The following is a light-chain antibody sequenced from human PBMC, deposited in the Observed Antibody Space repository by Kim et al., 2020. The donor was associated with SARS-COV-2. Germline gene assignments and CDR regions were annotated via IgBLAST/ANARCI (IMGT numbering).Light chain of an antibody. CDR3: QQRANWPTVT. CDR1: QSVGSY. V-gene: IGKV3-11*01. Sequence: EIVLTQSPATLSLSPGEGATLSCRASQSVGSYLAWYQQRPGQAPRLLIYDASNRATGIPARFSGSGSGTDFTLTINSLEPEDFAVYYCQQRANWPTVTFGGGTKVDIK. J-gene: IGKJ4*01. CDR2: DAS.